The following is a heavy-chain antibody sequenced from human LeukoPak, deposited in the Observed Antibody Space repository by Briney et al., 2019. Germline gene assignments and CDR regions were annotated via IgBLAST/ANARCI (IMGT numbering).Heavy chain of an antibody. Sequence: NPSATLSLTCNVSGGSMNTFYRSWIRQPPGKGLEWIGYIFHPGITNYNPSLKSRVTISVDTSRNQFSLKLTSVTAADTAVYYCARETSSSALEYWGQGTLVTVSS. CDR2: IFHPGIT. CDR3: ARETSSSALEY. D-gene: IGHD6-6*01. J-gene: IGHJ4*02. V-gene: IGHV4-59*01. CDR1: GGSMNTFY.